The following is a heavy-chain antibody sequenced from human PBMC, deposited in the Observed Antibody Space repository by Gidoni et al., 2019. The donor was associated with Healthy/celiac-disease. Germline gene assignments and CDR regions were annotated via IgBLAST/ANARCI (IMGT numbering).Heavy chain of an antibody. CDR2: ISYDGSNK. V-gene: IGHV3-30*18. CDR3: AKCGSITIFGVVTTNYYYYMDV. CDR1: GFTFSSYG. Sequence: QVQLVESGGGVVQPVRSLRLSCAASGFTFSSYGMHWVRQAPGKGLEWVAVISYDGSNKYYADTGKGRFTISRDNSKNTLYLQMNSLRAEDTAVYYCAKCGSITIFGVVTTNYYYYMDVWGKGTTVTVSS. D-gene: IGHD3-3*01. J-gene: IGHJ6*03.